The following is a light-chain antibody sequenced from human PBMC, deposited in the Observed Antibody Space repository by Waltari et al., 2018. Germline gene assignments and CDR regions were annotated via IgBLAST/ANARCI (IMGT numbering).Light chain of an antibody. V-gene: IGKV3-15*01. J-gene: IGKJ1*01. Sequence: EIVLTQSRATLTFSPGEGATLSCRASESVDSNLAWYQQRPGQAPGLLIFHASTRATGIPAKFSGSGSGSEFTLTISSLHSEDFAVYYCQQYNNWPPSTFGQGTKVDIK. CDR2: HAS. CDR1: ESVDSN. CDR3: QQYNNWPPST.